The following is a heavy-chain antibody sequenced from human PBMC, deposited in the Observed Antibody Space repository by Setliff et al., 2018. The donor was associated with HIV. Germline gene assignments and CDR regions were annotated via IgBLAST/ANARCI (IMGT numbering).Heavy chain of an antibody. CDR3: ARLFIPNYFDP. Sequence: RDPPGKGLEWIGYIYYSGSTNYNPSLKSRVTISIDTSTNQFSLKLSSVTAADTAVYYCARLFIPNYFDPWGQGTLVTVSS. J-gene: IGHJ5*02. D-gene: IGHD1-7*01. CDR2: IYYSGST. V-gene: IGHV4-59*08.